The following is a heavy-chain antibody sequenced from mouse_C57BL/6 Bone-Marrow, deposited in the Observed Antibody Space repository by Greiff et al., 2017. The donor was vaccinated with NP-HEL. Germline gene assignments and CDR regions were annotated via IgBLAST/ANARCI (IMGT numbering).Heavy chain of an antibody. D-gene: IGHD2-14*01. V-gene: IGHV5-9*01. Sequence: EVQLVESGGGLVKPGGSLKLSCAASGFTFSSYTMSWVRQTPEKRLEWVATISGGGGNTYYPDSVKGRFTISRDNAKNTLYLQMSSLRSEDTALYYCARHRLRDFDYWGQGTTLTVSS. CDR3: ARHRLRDFDY. J-gene: IGHJ2*01. CDR2: ISGGGGNT. CDR1: GFTFSSYT.